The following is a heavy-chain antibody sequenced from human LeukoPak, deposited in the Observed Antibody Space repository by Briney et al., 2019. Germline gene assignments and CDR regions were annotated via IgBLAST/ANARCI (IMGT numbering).Heavy chain of an antibody. CDR3: TRDRPRYDYGDYRDTFDI. J-gene: IGHJ3*02. D-gene: IGHD4-17*01. CDR1: GFTFGDYA. V-gene: IGHV3-49*03. CDR2: IRSKAYGGTT. Sequence: GGSLRLSCSASGFTFGDYAMNWFRPAPGKGLEWVGFIRSKAYGGTTEYAASVKGRFTISRDDSKSIAYLQMNSLIIEDTGLYYCTRDRPRYDYGDYRDTFDIWGQGTMVTVSS.